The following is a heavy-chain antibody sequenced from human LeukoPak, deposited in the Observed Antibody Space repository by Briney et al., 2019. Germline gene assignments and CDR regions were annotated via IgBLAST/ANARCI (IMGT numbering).Heavy chain of an antibody. D-gene: IGHD5-24*01. CDR3: ARDLGGSNTKDAFDI. CDR2: INPKSGGT. V-gene: IGHV1-2*02. CDR1: GYTLTGYY. J-gene: IGHJ3*02. Sequence: ASVKVSCKASGYTLTGYYIHWVRQAPGQGLEWMGWINPKSGGTRSAQKFQGRVTMTRDTSISTAYMELSTLKSDDTAVYYCARDLGGSNTKDAFDIWGQGTMVAVSS.